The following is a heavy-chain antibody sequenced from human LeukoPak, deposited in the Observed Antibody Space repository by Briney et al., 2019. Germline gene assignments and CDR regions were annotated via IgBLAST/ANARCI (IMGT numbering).Heavy chain of an antibody. V-gene: IGHV4-59*08. CDR3: VGHQGSSTYGY. D-gene: IGHD4-17*01. J-gene: IGHJ4*02. Sequence: PSETLSLTCTVSGGPISSYYWSWIRQPPGKGLEWIGYISYSGSPNYKASLMSRITMLLDMSKNHISLRLTSVTSADTAVYYCVGHQGSSTYGYWGQGILVTVSS. CDR1: GGPISSYY. CDR2: ISYSGSP.